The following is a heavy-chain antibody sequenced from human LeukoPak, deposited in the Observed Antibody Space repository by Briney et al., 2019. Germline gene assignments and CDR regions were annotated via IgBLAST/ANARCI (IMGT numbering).Heavy chain of an antibody. D-gene: IGHD6-6*01. CDR3: AGRGSIAARPDDY. Sequence: SETLSLTCAAYGGSLSGYYWSWIRQPPGKGLEWIGEINHSGSTNYNPSLKSRVTISVDTSKNQFSLKLSSVTAADTAVYYCAGRGSIAARPDDYWGQGTLVTVSS. CDR2: INHSGST. V-gene: IGHV4-34*01. J-gene: IGHJ4*02. CDR1: GGSLSGYY.